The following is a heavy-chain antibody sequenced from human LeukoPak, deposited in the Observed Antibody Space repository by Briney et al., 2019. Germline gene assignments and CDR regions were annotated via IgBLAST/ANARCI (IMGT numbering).Heavy chain of an antibody. Sequence: GGSLRLSCAASGFTFSSYDMHWVRQVSGKGLEWVSAIGTVDDTYYPGSVKGRFTISRENAKNSLYLQMNSLRAGDTAVYYCARQRETAVAGTGFDYWGQGTLVTVSS. J-gene: IGHJ4*02. CDR3: ARQRETAVAGTGFDY. V-gene: IGHV3-13*01. CDR2: IGTVDDT. CDR1: GFTFSSYD. D-gene: IGHD6-19*01.